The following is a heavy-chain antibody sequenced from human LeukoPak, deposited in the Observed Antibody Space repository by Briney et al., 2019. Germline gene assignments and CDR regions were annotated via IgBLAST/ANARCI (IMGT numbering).Heavy chain of an antibody. J-gene: IGHJ6*02. D-gene: IGHD2-8*02. V-gene: IGHV3-30*18. CDR1: GFTFSSYG. Sequence: GGSLRLSCAASGFTFSSYGMHWIRQAPGKGLEWVAFISYDGSNNYYADSVKGRFTISRDNSKNTLFLQMSSLRAEDTALYYCAKTLATGGGSYNMDVWGQGTTVTVS. CDR2: ISYDGSNN. CDR3: AKTLATGGGSYNMDV.